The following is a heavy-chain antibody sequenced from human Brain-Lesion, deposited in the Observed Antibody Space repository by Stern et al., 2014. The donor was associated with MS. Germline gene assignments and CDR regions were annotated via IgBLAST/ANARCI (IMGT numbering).Heavy chain of an antibody. CDR1: GFTFSNYW. CDR3: ARGERWFDS. J-gene: IGHJ5*01. V-gene: IGHV3-74*01. Sequence: EVQLVESAGGLVQPGGSLRLSCAASGFTFSNYWMHWVRQAPGKGLVWVSRVNNDGSRTSYADSVKGRFTMSRDNAKNTLYLQMNSLRVEDTAIYYCARGERWFDSWGQGTLVTVSS. CDR2: VNNDGSRT.